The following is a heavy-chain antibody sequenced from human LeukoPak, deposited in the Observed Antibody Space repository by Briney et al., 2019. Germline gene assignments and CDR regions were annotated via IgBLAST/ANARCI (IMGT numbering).Heavy chain of an antibody. CDR3: ARRHFDDAFDT. J-gene: IGHJ3*02. CDR2: IYTSGST. CDR1: GGSISSYY. D-gene: IGHD3-3*02. V-gene: IGHV4-4*09. Sequence: SETLSLTCTVSGGSISSYYWSWIRQPPGKGLEWIGYIYTSGSTNYNPSLKSRVTISVDTSKNQFSLKLSSVTAADTAVYYCARRHFDDAFDTWGQGTMVTVSS.